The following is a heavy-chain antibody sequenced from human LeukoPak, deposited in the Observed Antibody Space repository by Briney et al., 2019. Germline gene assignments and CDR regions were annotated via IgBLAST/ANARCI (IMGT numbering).Heavy chain of an antibody. J-gene: IGHJ6*03. CDR1: GGSISSGGYY. CDR2: IYHSGST. V-gene: IGHV4-30-2*01. Sequence: TLSLTCTVSGGSISSGGYYWSWIRQPPGKGLEWIGYIYHSGSTYYNPSLKSRVTISVDRSKNQFSLKLSSVTAADTAVYYCARGAAGTGYYYYYMDVWGKGTTVTVSS. CDR3: ARGAAGTGYYYYYMDV. D-gene: IGHD6-13*01.